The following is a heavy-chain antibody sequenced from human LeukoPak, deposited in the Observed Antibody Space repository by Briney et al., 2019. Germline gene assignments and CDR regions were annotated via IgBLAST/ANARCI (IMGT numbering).Heavy chain of an antibody. CDR1: GFTFSSYW. D-gene: IGHD4-17*01. V-gene: IGHV3-7*01. J-gene: IGHJ3*02. CDR2: IKQDGSEK. CDR3: ARISTAIDYGDYVEAFDI. Sequence: GGSLRLSCAASGFTFSSYWMSWVRQAPGKGLVWVANIKQDGSEKYYVDSVKGRFTISRDNAKNSLYLQMNSLRAEDTAVYYCARISTAIDYGDYVEAFDIWGQGTMVTVSS.